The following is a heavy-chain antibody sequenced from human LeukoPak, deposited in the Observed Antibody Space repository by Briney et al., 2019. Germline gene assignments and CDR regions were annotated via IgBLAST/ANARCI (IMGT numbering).Heavy chain of an antibody. D-gene: IGHD3-9*01. CDR3: ARATGSFYYYYYGMDV. J-gene: IGHJ6*02. Sequence: ASVKVSCKASGYTFTSYDINWVRQATGQGLEWMGWINPNSGGTNYAQKFQGRVTMTRDTSISTAYMELSRLRSDDTAVYYCARATGSFYYYYYGMDVWGQGTTVTVSS. V-gene: IGHV1-2*02. CDR2: INPNSGGT. CDR1: GYTFTSYD.